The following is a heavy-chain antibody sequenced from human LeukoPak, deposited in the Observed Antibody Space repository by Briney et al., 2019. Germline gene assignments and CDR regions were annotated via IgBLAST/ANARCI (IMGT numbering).Heavy chain of an antibody. Sequence: SETLSLTCAVYGGSFSGYYWSWIRQLPGKGLEWIGEINHSGSTNYNPSLKSRVTISVDTSKNQFSLKLSSVTAADTAVYYCARLTYYYDSSGYPTLYWGQGTLVTVSS. CDR1: GGSFSGYY. D-gene: IGHD3-22*01. V-gene: IGHV4-34*01. CDR2: INHSGST. CDR3: ARLTYYYDSSGYPTLY. J-gene: IGHJ4*02.